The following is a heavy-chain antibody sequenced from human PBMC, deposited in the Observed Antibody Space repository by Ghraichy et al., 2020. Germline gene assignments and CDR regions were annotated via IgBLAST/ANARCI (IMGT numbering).Heavy chain of an antibody. CDR2: ITDSGSGT. Sequence: GGSLRLSCAASGFTFSSYAMGWVRQAPGKGLEWVSSITDSGSGTYYSDSVRGRFTISRDNSKDTLYLQIDSPRTEDTAAYFCAKDLGYYSSGTHFFDYWGQGTLVIVSS. V-gene: IGHV3-23*01. CDR1: GFTFSSYA. J-gene: IGHJ4*02. D-gene: IGHD3-10*01. CDR3: AKDLGYYSSGTHFFDY.